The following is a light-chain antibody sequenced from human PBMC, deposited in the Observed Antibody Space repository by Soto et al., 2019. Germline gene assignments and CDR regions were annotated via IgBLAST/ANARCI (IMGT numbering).Light chain of an antibody. Sequence: QSVLTQPPSASGTPGQRITISCSGSSSNIGDNYVYWYRQLPGTAPKLLIYRNDQRPSGVPDRFSGSKSGTSASLAISGLRSEDEADYSCAAWDDSLSGVVFGGGTKVTVL. V-gene: IGLV1-47*01. CDR3: AAWDDSLSGVV. J-gene: IGLJ2*01. CDR2: RND. CDR1: SSNIGDNY.